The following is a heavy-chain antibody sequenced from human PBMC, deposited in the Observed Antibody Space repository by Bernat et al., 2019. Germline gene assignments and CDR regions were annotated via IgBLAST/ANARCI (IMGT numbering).Heavy chain of an antibody. CDR2: ISYDGSNK. J-gene: IGHJ4*02. CDR1: GFTFSSYG. D-gene: IGHD6-13*01. CDR3: AKDATRIAAAGLFDY. V-gene: IGHV3-30*18. Sequence: QVQLVESEGGVVQPGGSLRLSCAASGFTFSSYGMHWVRQAPGKGLEWVAVISYDGSNKYYADSVKGRFTISRDNSKNTLYLQMNSLRAEDTAVYYCAKDATRIAAAGLFDYWGQGTLVTVSS.